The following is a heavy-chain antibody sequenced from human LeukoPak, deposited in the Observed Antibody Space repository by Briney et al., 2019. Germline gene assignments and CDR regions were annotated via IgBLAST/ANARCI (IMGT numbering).Heavy chain of an antibody. CDR1: GGSLSSYY. J-gene: IGHJ3*02. D-gene: IGHD2-8*01. CDR3: AREGLRLDAFDI. Sequence: SETLSLTCTVSGGSLSSYYWSWIRQPPGKGLEWIGYIYYSGSTNYNPSLKSRVSISVDTSKNQFSLELSSVTAADTAVYFCAREGLRLDAFDIWGQGTMVTVSS. V-gene: IGHV4-59*01. CDR2: IYYSGST.